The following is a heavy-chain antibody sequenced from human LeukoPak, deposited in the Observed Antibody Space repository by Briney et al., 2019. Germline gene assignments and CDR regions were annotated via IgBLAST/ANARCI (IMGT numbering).Heavy chain of an antibody. V-gene: IGHV3-23*01. CDR3: AKDPRVGATAD. D-gene: IGHD1-26*01. Sequence: GGSLRLSCAASGFTFSSYAMSWVRQAPGKGLEWVSGISGSGGSTYSADSVKGRFIISRDNSKNMLYLQMHSLRAEDTAVYYCAKDPRVGATADWGQGTLVTVSS. CDR1: GFTFSSYA. CDR2: ISGSGGST. J-gene: IGHJ4*02.